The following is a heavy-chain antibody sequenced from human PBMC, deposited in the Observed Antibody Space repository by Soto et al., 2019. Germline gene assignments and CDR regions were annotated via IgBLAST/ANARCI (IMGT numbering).Heavy chain of an antibody. CDR2: ISGSGGST. J-gene: IGHJ4*02. CDR1: GFTFSSYA. CDR3: AKDNSIAVAGTPYYFDY. D-gene: IGHD6-19*01. V-gene: IGHV3-23*01. Sequence: EVQLLESGGGLVQPGGSLRLSCAASGFTFSSYAMSWARQAPGKGLEWVSAISGSGGSTYYADSVKGRFTISRDNSKNTLYLQMNSLRAEDTAVYYCAKDNSIAVAGTPYYFDYWGQGTLVTVSS.